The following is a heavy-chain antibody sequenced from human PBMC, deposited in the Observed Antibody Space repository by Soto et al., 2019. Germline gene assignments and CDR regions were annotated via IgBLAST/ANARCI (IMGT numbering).Heavy chain of an antibody. CDR1: GDSVSSDSAA. CDR2: TYYRSKWYN. J-gene: IGHJ4*02. CDR3: ARVKGYSWLDF. D-gene: IGHD5-18*01. V-gene: IGHV6-1*01. Sequence: SQTLSLTCAISGDSVSSDSAACNWIRQSPSRGLEWLGRTYYRSKWYNDYAESVKSRITINPDTSKNQFSLHLNSVTTEDTAVYFCARVKGYSWLDFWGQGTLVTVSS.